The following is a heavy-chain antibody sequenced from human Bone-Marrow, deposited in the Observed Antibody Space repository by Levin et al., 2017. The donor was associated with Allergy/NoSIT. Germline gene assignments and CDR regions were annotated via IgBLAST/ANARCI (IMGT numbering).Heavy chain of an antibody. CDR3: AAESGMATKY. Sequence: LSLTCAASGFHFTKAWMSWIRQAPGKGLEWVGRIKTGGATREYAAPVKGRFTISRDDSRNTLFLQMNSLRTEDTALYFCAAESGMATKYWGQGTLVSVSS. D-gene: IGHD5-24*01. CDR2: IKTGGATR. J-gene: IGHJ4*02. CDR1: GFHFTKAW. V-gene: IGHV3-15*01.